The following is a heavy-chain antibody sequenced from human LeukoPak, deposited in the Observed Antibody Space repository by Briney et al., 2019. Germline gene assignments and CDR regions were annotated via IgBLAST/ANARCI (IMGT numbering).Heavy chain of an antibody. Sequence: SETLSLTCTVSGGSISSYYWSWIRQPPGKGLEWIGYIYYSGSTNYNPSLKSRATISVDTSKNQFSLKLSPVTAADTAVYYCARSNFTKRGLGAFDIWGQGTMVTVSS. D-gene: IGHD3-10*01. V-gene: IGHV4-59*01. J-gene: IGHJ3*02. CDR1: GGSISSYY. CDR3: ARSNFTKRGLGAFDI. CDR2: IYYSGST.